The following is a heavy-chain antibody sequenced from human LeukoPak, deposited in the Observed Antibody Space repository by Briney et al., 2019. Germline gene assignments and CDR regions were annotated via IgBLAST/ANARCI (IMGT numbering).Heavy chain of an antibody. CDR2: ISGSAGGT. V-gene: IGHV3-23*01. D-gene: IGHD3-22*01. J-gene: IGHJ4*02. Sequence: QPGGSLRLSCVVSGITLSNYAMSWVRQAPGKGLEWVSGISGSAGGTNYADSVKGRLTISRDNSMNTLYLQMKSLRAEDTAVYFCAKRGVVIRVILVGFYKEAYYFDSWGQGALVTVSS. CDR3: AKRGVVIRVILVGFYKEAYYFDS. CDR1: GITLSNYA.